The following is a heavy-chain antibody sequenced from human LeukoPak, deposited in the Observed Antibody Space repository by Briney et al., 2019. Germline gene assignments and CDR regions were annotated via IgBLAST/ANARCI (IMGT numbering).Heavy chain of an antibody. CDR2: INPSGGST. J-gene: IGHJ5*02. D-gene: IGHD5-24*01. Sequence: ASVKVSCKASRYTFTSYYMHWVRQAPGQGLEWMGIINPSGGSTSYAQKFQGRVTMARDTSTSTAYMELSSLRSEDTAVYYCARGISEMATMRFDWFDPWGQGTLVTVSS. CDR3: ARGISEMATMRFDWFDP. CDR1: RYTFTSYY. V-gene: IGHV1-46*01.